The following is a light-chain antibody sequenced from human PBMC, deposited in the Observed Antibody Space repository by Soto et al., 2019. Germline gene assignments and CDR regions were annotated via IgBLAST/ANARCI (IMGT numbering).Light chain of an antibody. Sequence: TLSCRASQSVSSSYLTWYQQKPGQAPRLLIYGASTRATSIPARFSGSGSGTDFTLTISSLQPEDFAVYYCQQDYNLPPTFGGGT. CDR2: GAS. CDR1: QSVSSSY. V-gene: IGKV3D-7*01. J-gene: IGKJ4*01. CDR3: QQDYNLPPT.